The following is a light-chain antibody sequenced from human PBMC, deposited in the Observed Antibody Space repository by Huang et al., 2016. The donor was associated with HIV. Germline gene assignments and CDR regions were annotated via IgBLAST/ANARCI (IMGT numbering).Light chain of an antibody. V-gene: IGKV1-9*01. CDR1: QGISSF. CDR3: QQLNSYPLT. CDR2: AAS. J-gene: IGKJ4*01. Sequence: IQLTQSLSSLSASVGDRVTITCRASQGISSFLAWYQQKPGKAPNLLIYAASTLQSGVPSRFSGSGSGTNFTLTINSLQPEDFATYYCQQLNSYPLTFGGGTKVEI.